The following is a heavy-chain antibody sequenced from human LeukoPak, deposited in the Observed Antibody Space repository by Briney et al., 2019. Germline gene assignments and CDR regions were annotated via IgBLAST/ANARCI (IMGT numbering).Heavy chain of an antibody. V-gene: IGHV3-7*01. D-gene: IGHD3-22*01. J-gene: IGHJ4*02. CDR1: GFSFSRYW. Sequence: PRGSLRLSCAASGFSFSRYWMSWVRQAPGKGLEWVANINQDGSVKYYVDSVKGRFTISRDNAKTSVYLQMNSLRDEDAAVYYCASSHDSSGNDWGQGTLVIVSS. CDR2: INQDGSVK. CDR3: ASSHDSSGND.